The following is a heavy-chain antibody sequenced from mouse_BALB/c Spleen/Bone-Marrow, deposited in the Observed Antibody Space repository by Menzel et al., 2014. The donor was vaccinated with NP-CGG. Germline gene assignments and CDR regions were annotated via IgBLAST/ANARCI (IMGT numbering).Heavy chain of an antibody. CDR1: GYTFTTHW. CDR2: INPSTGYT. V-gene: IGHV1-7*01. CDR3: VRSDY. Sequence: QVQLQQSGTELAKPGASVKMSCKASGYTFTTHWMHWVKQRPGQGLEWIGYINPSTGYTDYNQKFKDKATLTADKSSSTAYVQLVSLTSEDSAVYYCVRSDYWGQGTTLTVSS. J-gene: IGHJ2*01.